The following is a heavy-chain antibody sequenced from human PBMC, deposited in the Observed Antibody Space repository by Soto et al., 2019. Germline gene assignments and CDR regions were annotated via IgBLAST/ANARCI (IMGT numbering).Heavy chain of an antibody. Sequence: SLTCAVSGYSISSGYYWGWIRQPPGKGLEWIGSIYHSGSTYYNPSLKSRVTISVDTSKNQFSLKLSSVTAADTAVYYCARGYGWNYSNWFDPWGQGTLVTVSS. D-gene: IGHD1-7*01. CDR2: IYHSGST. CDR1: GYSISSGYY. J-gene: IGHJ5*02. CDR3: ARGYGWNYSNWFDP. V-gene: IGHV4-38-2*01.